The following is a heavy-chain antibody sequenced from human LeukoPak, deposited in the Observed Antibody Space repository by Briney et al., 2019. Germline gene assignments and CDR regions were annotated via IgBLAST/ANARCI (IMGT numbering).Heavy chain of an antibody. Sequence: GASVKVSCKASGYTFTSYGISWVRQAPGQGLEWMGWISAYNGNTNYAQKLQGRVTMNTDTSTSTAYMELRSLRSDDTAVYYCARLGSSGYDPYAEYFQHWGQGTLVTVSS. J-gene: IGHJ1*01. CDR1: GYTFTSYG. CDR3: ARLGSSGYDPYAEYFQH. D-gene: IGHD3-22*01. V-gene: IGHV1-18*01. CDR2: ISAYNGNT.